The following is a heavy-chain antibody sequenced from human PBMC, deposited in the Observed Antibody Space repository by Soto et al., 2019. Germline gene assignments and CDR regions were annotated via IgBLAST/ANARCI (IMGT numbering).Heavy chain of an antibody. D-gene: IGHD2-21*02. CDR2: INPNSGGT. CDR1: GYTFTGYY. Sequence: ASVKVSCKASGYTFTGYYMHWVRQAPGQGLEWMGWINPNSGGTNYAQKFQGWVTMTRDTSISTAYMELSSLRSEDTAVYYCATEHIVVVTAGAFDIWGQGTMVTVS. V-gene: IGHV1-2*04. J-gene: IGHJ3*02. CDR3: ATEHIVVVTAGAFDI.